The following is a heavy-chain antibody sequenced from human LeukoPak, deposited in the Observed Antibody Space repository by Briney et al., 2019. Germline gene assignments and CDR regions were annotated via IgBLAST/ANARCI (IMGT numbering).Heavy chain of an antibody. Sequence: GGSLRLSCVGSGFIVHDHAMHWVRQAPGKGLEWVSGINWNSDTIDYADSVKGRFTTSRDNAKNSLYLQMNSLRVEDTALYYCTKDILPGGLDHWGQGTLVTVSS. CDR3: TKDILPGGLDH. CDR1: GFIVHDHA. CDR2: INWNSDTI. D-gene: IGHD2-15*01. J-gene: IGHJ4*02. V-gene: IGHV3-9*01.